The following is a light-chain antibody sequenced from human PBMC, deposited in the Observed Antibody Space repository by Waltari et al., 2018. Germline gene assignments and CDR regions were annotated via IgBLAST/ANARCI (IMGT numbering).Light chain of an antibody. CDR1: QSISKW. J-gene: IGKJ4*01. CDR2: EAS. Sequence: DIRMTQSPSTLSASAGDRVLISCRASQSISKWLAWYQQKPGKAPKLLIYEASTLPSGVPSRFSGTGSVTDFTLTISSLQTDDFATYYCQQYNSYSLLTFGGGTKVEIK. CDR3: QQYNSYSLLT. V-gene: IGKV1-5*03.